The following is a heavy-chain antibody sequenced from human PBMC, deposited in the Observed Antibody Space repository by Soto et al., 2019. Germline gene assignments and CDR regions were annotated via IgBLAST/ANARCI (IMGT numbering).Heavy chain of an antibody. Sequence: EVQLLESGAGLVQPGGSLRLSCTASGFTFSDHAMTWVRQAPGKGLEWLSGISGGGTGAYYADSVKGRFTVSRDNSNNTVFLQMDSLRVEDTAVYYCAIDLSWHTHWGQGTLVTVSS. CDR3: AIDLSWHTH. CDR2: ISGGGTGA. D-gene: IGHD2-15*01. V-gene: IGHV3-23*01. CDR1: GFTFSDHA. J-gene: IGHJ4*02.